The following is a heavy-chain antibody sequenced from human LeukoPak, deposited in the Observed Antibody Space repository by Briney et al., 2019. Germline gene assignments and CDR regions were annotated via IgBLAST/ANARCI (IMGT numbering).Heavy chain of an antibody. CDR3: ASYSSSIRMDV. CDR2: IYTSGTT. D-gene: IGHD6-6*01. J-gene: IGHJ6*04. V-gene: IGHV4-4*07. CDR1: GGSISGYY. Sequence: PSETLSLTCTVSGGSISGYYWSWIRQPAGKGLEWIGRIYTSGTTNYNPSLKSRVTISADKSKNQFSLKLSSVTAADTAVYYCASYSSSIRMDVWGKGTTVTVSS.